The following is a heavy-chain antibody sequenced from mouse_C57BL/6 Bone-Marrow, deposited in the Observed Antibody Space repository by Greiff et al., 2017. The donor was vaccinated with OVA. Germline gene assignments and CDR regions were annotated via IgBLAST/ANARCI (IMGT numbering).Heavy chain of an antibody. V-gene: IGHV5-6*01. D-gene: IGHD2-3*01. Sequence: EVQRVESGEDLVKPGGSLKLSCAASGFTFSSYGMSWVRQTPDKRLEWVATISRGGSYTYYPDSVKGRFTISTDNAKNTLYLQMSSLKSEDTAMYYGARGEWLLPYYYALDYWGQGTSVTVSS. CDR1: GFTFSSYG. J-gene: IGHJ4*01. CDR2: ISRGGSYT. CDR3: ARGEWLLPYYYALDY.